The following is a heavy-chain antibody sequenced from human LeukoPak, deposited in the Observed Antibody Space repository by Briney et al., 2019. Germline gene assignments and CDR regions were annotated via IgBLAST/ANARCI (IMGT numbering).Heavy chain of an antibody. D-gene: IGHD5-18*01. V-gene: IGHV1-69*05. Sequence: SVKVSXKASGGTFSSYAISWVRQAPGQGLEWMGRIIPIFGTANYAQKFQGRVTITTDESTSTAYMELSSLRSEDTAVYYCARVRYSYGYSPYCYMDVWGKGTTVTVSS. CDR3: ARVRYSYGYSPYCYMDV. CDR2: IIPIFGTA. CDR1: GGTFSSYA. J-gene: IGHJ6*03.